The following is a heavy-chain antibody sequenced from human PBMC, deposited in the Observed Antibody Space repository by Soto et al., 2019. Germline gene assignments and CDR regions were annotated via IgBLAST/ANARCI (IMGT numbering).Heavy chain of an antibody. D-gene: IGHD3-9*01. CDR2: IYYSGST. CDR3: ARHVGPVIAVRPTYFDY. Sequence: SETLSLTCTVSGGSISSYYWSWIRQPPGKGLEWIGYIYYSGSTNYNPSLKSRVTISVDTSKNQFSLKLSSVTAADTAVYYCARHVGPVIAVRPTYFDYWGQGTLVTVSS. V-gene: IGHV4-59*08. J-gene: IGHJ4*02. CDR1: GGSISSYY.